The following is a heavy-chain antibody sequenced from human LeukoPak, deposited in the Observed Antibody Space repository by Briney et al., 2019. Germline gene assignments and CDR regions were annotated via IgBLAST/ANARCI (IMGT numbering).Heavy chain of an antibody. CDR1: GGSISSSNW. D-gene: IGHD3-3*01. Sequence: SGTLSLTCAVSGGSISSSNWWSWVRQPPGKGLEWIGEVHHIGSTNYNPSLKSRVTISVDTSKNQFSLKLSSVTAADTAVYYCARTSYDFWSGYLFVYGMDVWGQGTTVTVSS. CDR3: ARTSYDFWSGYLFVYGMDV. CDR2: VHHIGST. J-gene: IGHJ6*02. V-gene: IGHV4-4*02.